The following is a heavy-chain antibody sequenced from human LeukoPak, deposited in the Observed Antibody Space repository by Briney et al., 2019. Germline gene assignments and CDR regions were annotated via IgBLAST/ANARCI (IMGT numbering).Heavy chain of an antibody. CDR2: ISAYNGNT. CDR1: GYTFTSYG. J-gene: IGHJ3*02. CDR3: ARASDSSGWYVVRGAFDI. Sequence: ASVKVSCKASGYTFTSYGISWVRQAPGQGLEWMGWISAYNGNTNYAQKLQGRVTMTTDTSTSTAYMELRSLRSDDTAVYYCARASDSSGWYVVRGAFDIWGQGTMVTVSS. V-gene: IGHV1-18*01. D-gene: IGHD6-19*01.